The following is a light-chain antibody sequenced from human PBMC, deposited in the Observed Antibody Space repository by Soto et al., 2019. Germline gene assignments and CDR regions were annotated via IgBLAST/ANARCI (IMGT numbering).Light chain of an antibody. CDR3: AAWDDSLNGRVV. CDR1: SSNIGSHT. Sequence: QSVLTQPPSASGTPGQRVTISCSGSSSNIGSHTVNWYQQLPGTAPKLLIYSNNQRPSGVPDRFSGSKSGTSASLAISGLQSEDEADYDCAAWDDSLNGRVVFGGGTKLTVL. V-gene: IGLV1-44*01. J-gene: IGLJ2*01. CDR2: SNN.